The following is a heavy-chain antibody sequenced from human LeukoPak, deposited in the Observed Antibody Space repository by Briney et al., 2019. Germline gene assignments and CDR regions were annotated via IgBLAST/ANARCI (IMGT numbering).Heavy chain of an antibody. J-gene: IGHJ5*02. V-gene: IGHV4-59*06. CDR3: ALTSGP. CDR1: GGSTSSYY. CDR2: IYYSGST. D-gene: IGHD1-14*01. Sequence: PSETLSLTCTVSGGSTSSYYWSWIRQPPGKGLEWIGYIYYSGSTYYNPSLKSRVTISVDTSKNQFSLKLSSVTAADTAVYYCALTSGPWGQGTLVSVS.